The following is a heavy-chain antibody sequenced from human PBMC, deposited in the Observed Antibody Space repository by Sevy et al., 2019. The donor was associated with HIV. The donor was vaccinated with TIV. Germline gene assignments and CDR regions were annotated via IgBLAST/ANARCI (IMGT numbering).Heavy chain of an antibody. J-gene: IGHJ6*02. CDR2: INPNSGGT. D-gene: IGHD1-20*01. CDR1: GYTFTGYY. Sequence: ASVKVSCKASGYTFTGYYMHWVRQAPGQGLEWMGRINPNSGGTNYAQKFQGRVTMTRDTSISTAYMELSRLRSDDTAVYYCASELKYNWGSYGMDVWGQGTTVTVSS. CDR3: ASELKYNWGSYGMDV. V-gene: IGHV1-2*06.